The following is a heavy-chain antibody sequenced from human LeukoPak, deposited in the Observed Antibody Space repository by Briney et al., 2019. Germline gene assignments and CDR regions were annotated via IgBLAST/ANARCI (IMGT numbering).Heavy chain of an antibody. D-gene: IGHD2/OR15-2a*01. J-gene: IGHJ2*01. Sequence: SETLSLTCTVSGGSISSYYWSWIRQPPGKGLEWIGYIYYSGSTNYNPSLKSRVTISVDTSKNQFSLKLSSVTAADTAVYYCARDASAPYLNNWYFDLWGRGTLVTVSS. CDR1: GGSISSYY. CDR2: IYYSGST. CDR3: ARDASAPYLNNWYFDL. V-gene: IGHV4-59*01.